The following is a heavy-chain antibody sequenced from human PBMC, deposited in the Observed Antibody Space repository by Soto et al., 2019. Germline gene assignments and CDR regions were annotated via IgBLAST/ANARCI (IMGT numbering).Heavy chain of an antibody. CDR2: SKNKADSYTT. D-gene: IGHD3-10*01. CDR1: GFTFSDHY. V-gene: IGHV3-72*01. J-gene: IGHJ4*02. Sequence: EVQLVESGGGLVQPRGSLRLSCAASGFTFSDHYMDWVRQAQGKGLEWVGRSKNKADSYTTEYAASVKGRLTISRDGSKNSLFLQMNSLKTEDTAVYYCTVWGSGNDFGAAWGQGILVTVSS. CDR3: TVWGSGNDFGAA.